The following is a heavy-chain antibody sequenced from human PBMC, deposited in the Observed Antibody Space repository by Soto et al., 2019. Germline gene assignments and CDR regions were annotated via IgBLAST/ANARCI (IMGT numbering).Heavy chain of an antibody. J-gene: IGHJ6*02. CDR1: GFTFSTYA. CDR3: ARVDYSNYYGMDV. CDR2: IGGGDDDR. D-gene: IGHD4-4*01. V-gene: IGHV3-23*01. Sequence: EVQLLESGGGLVQPGGSLRLSCAASGFTFSTYAMSWVRQTPGKGLEWVSGIGGGDDDRYYADSVKGRFTISRDNSKNSLYLQMNSLRDEDTAVYYCARVDYSNYYGMDVWGQGTTVTVSS.